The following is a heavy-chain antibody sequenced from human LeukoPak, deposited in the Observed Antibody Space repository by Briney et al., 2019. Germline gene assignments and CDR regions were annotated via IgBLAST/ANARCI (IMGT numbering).Heavy chain of an antibody. J-gene: IGHJ3*02. V-gene: IGHV4-34*01. CDR1: GGSFSNHF. Sequence: PSETLSLTCSVSGGSFSNHFWSWVRQPPGKGLEWIGEINHSGSTNYNPSLKSRVTISVDTSKNQFSLKLSSVTAADTAVYYCARGHAFDIWGQGTMVTVSS. CDR3: ARGHAFDI. CDR2: INHSGST.